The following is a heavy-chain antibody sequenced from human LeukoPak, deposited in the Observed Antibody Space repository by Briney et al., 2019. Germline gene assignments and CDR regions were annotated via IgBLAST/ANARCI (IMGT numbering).Heavy chain of an antibody. CDR1: GYSFTSYW. D-gene: IGHD3-10*01. V-gene: IGHV5-51*01. CDR2: IYPGDSDT. Sequence: MPGESLKISCKGSGYSFTSYWIGWVRQMPGKGLEWMGIIYPGDSDTRYSPSFQGQVTISADKPISTAYLQWSSLEASDTAMYYCARQKGPAGDDAFDIWGQGTMVTVSS. CDR3: ARQKGPAGDDAFDI. J-gene: IGHJ3*02.